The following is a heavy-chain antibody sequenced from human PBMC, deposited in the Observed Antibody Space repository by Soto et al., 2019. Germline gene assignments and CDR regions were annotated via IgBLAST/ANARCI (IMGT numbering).Heavy chain of an antibody. Sequence: QVQLVQSGAEVKKPGASVTVSCKASGYIFTDYYINWVRQAPGQGPEWMGCINSKSGDTEYAQKFRGRVTLTRDTSIIPADMELTSVRFDDTAVYYCARDVITRSRGEGGYGLDVWGQGTTVTVSS. V-gene: IGHV1-2*02. CDR1: GYIFTDYY. D-gene: IGHD3-10*01. CDR2: INSKSGDT. J-gene: IGHJ6*02. CDR3: ARDVITRSRGEGGYGLDV.